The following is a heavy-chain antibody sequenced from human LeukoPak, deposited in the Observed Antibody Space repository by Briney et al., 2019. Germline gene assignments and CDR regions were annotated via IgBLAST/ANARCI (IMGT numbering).Heavy chain of an antibody. J-gene: IGHJ5*02. CDR3: ARSSGSGSHTLRFDP. Sequence: ASVKVSCKASGGTFSSYAISWVRQAPGQGLEWMGWISAYNGNTNYAQKLQGRVTMTTDTSTSTAYMELRSLRSDDTAVYYCARSSGSGSHTLRFDPWGQGTLVTVSS. CDR1: GGTFSSYA. CDR2: ISAYNGNT. V-gene: IGHV1-18*01. D-gene: IGHD3-10*01.